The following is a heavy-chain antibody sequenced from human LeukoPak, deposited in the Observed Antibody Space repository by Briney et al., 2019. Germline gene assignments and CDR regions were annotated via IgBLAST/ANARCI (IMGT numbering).Heavy chain of an antibody. J-gene: IGHJ5*02. CDR2: IIPIFGTA. V-gene: IGHV1-69*01. CDR3: ARDRRPDYGDYHWFDP. CDR1: GGTFSSYA. Sequence: SVKVSCKASGGTFSSYAISWVRQDPGQGLEWMVGIIPIFGTANYAQKFQGSVTITADESTSTAYMELSSLRSEDTAVYYCARDRRPDYGDYHWFDPWGQGTLVTVSS. D-gene: IGHD4-17*01.